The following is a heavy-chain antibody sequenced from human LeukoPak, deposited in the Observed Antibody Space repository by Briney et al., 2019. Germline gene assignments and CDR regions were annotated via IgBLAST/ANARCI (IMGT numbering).Heavy chain of an antibody. CDR1: GYTFTGYY. CDR2: INPNNGVT. CDR3: ARVLYGDYRMFDY. J-gene: IGHJ4*02. D-gene: IGHD4-17*01. V-gene: IGHV1-2*02. Sequence: ASVKVSCKASGYTFTGYYIHWVRQAPGQGLEWMGWINPNNGVTDSAQNFQGRVTMTRDTSISTAYMELSRLRSDDTAVYYCARVLYGDYRMFDYWGQGTLVTVSS.